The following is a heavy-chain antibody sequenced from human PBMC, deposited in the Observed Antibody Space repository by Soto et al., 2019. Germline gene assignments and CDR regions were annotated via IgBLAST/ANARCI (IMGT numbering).Heavy chain of an antibody. Sequence: GGSLRLSCAASGFTFSSYSMNWVRQAPGKGLEWVSYISSSSSTIYYADSVKGRFTISRDNAKNSLYLQMNSLRAEDTAVYYCATLYSSGWGDDAFDIWGQGTMVTVSS. CDR3: ATLYSSGWGDDAFDI. CDR2: ISSSSSTI. V-gene: IGHV3-48*01. J-gene: IGHJ3*02. D-gene: IGHD6-19*01. CDR1: GFTFSSYS.